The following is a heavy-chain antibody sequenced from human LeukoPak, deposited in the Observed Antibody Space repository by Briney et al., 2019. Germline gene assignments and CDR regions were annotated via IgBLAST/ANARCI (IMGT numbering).Heavy chain of an antibody. D-gene: IGHD3-16*01. CDR3: ETWLSPYYFDY. J-gene: IGHJ4*02. V-gene: IGHV1-18*01. CDR2: ISTYNGNT. Sequence: XXWGRQAPGQGLEWMGWISTYNGNTNYTQNLQGRVTITTETATSTDYMEMRSLRSEDTDVYYWETWLSPYYFDYWGQGTLLTVSS.